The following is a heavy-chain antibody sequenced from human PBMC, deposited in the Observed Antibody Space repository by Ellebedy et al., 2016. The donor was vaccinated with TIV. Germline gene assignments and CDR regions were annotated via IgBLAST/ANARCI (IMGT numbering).Heavy chain of an antibody. CDR3: ARDPYYHDSPTQFDF. Sequence: GESLKISXEVSGFTFSLYTMNWVRQAPGQGLEWVASISGSTNYIYYTDSVRGRFTISRDNARNSLYLHMDSLSAEDTAVYYCARDPYYHDSPTQFDFWGQGTLVTVSS. V-gene: IGHV3-21*01. J-gene: IGHJ4*02. CDR1: GFTFSLYT. D-gene: IGHD3-22*01. CDR2: ISGSTNYI.